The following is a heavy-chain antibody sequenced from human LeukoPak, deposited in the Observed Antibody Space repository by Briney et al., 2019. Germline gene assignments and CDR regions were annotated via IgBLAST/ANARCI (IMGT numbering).Heavy chain of an antibody. J-gene: IGHJ5*02. V-gene: IGHV4-59*01. CDR2: VDHTGST. CDR1: DDSITMYY. Sequence: SETLSLTCSVSDDSITMYYWTWIRQPPGKGLEWIGYVDHTGSTNFNPSLNGRVSISRDTTNNLFSLRLRSVTAADTAVYYCARVAAAAGNNWFDPWGQGTLVTVSS. D-gene: IGHD6-13*01. CDR3: ARVAAAAGNNWFDP.